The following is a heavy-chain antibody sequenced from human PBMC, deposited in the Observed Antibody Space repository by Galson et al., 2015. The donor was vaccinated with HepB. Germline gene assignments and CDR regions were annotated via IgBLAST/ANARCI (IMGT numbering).Heavy chain of an antibody. J-gene: IGHJ4*02. CDR3: ATSGTWTGMFDY. CDR1: GFTVSSNY. CDR2: IDGGGKT. V-gene: IGHV3-66*01. Sequence: SLRLSCAVFGFTVSSNYMTWVRQAPGKGLECVSVIDGGGKTYNADSVRGRLTSSRDISKNTLYLQMNSLTTEDTAVYYCATSGTWTGMFDYWGKGTLVTVSS. D-gene: IGHD3-10*01.